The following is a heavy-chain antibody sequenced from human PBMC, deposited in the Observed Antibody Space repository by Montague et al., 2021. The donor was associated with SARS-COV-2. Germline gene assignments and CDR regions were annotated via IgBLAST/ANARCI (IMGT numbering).Heavy chain of an antibody. J-gene: IGHJ5*02. CDR3: AHRPGCALLNTEWFDP. Sequence: PALVKPTKTLTLTCTFSGFSLSTNGVGVGWIRQPPGKALEWLALIYWDGDKRYSPSLMSRLTISRGTSKNQVVLTMTNMNPVDTATYYCAHRPGCALLNTEWFDPWGQGTMVTVSS. V-gene: IGHV2-5*02. CDR1: GFSLSTNGVG. CDR2: IYWDGDK. D-gene: IGHD2/OR15-2a*01.